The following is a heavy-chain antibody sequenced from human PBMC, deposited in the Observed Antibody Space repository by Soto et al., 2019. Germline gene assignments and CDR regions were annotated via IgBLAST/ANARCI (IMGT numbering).Heavy chain of an antibody. Sequence: SGPTLVNPTQTLTLTCTFSGFSLSTTGMCVSWIRQPPGKALEWLALIDWADDKYYSTSLKTRLTISKDTSKNQVVLTMTNVEPVDTATYFCSRAVGGFTYGYPDYRGQGALVTVSS. D-gene: IGHD5-18*01. V-gene: IGHV2-70*01. J-gene: IGHJ4*02. CDR3: SRAVGGFTYGYPDY. CDR2: IDWADDK. CDR1: GFSLSTTGMC.